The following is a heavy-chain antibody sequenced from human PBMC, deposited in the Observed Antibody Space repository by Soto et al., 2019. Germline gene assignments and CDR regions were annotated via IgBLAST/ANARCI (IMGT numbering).Heavy chain of an antibody. J-gene: IGHJ5*02. CDR1: GGTSRSLS. CDR3: ARDTHSAGGWFDT. V-gene: IGHV1-69*17. D-gene: IGHD2-15*01. CDR2: ITPLFGIP. Sequence: VQLVQSGAEVKKPGSSVKVSCKASGGTSRSLSITWVRQAPGQGLEWVGGITPLFGIPNYPQKFQGRLTITADKSTGTAYLELSSLRSEDTAVYYCARDTHSAGGWFDTWGRGTLVTVSS.